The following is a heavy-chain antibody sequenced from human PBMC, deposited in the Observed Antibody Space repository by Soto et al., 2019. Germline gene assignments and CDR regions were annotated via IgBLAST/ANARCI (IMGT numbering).Heavy chain of an antibody. CDR1: GYTFTNYD. Sequence: QVQLVQSGAEVKKPGASVKVSCKASGYTFTNYDINWVRQATGQGPEWMGWMNPNDGHTGYAQKFQGRVTMTRDTSIATAYMELSSLTSEDTAVYYCARNPVSTGWFDTWGQGTRVTVSS. CDR2: MNPNDGHT. V-gene: IGHV1-8*01. J-gene: IGHJ5*02. CDR3: ARNPVSTGWFDT. D-gene: IGHD3-10*01.